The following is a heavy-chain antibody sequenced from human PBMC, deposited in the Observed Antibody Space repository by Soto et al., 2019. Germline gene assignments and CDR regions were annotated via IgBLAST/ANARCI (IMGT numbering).Heavy chain of an antibody. CDR2: IYHSGST. J-gene: IGHJ3*02. Sequence: SETLSLTCTVSGASISSSYWSWIRQRPGKGLEWIGYIYHSGSTNYNPSLKSRVTISVDTSKNQFSLTLSSVTAADTAVYYCARGYYDSRGSSNTFDIWGQGTMVT. CDR1: GASISSSY. CDR3: ARGYYDSRGSSNTFDI. V-gene: IGHV4-59*01. D-gene: IGHD3-22*01.